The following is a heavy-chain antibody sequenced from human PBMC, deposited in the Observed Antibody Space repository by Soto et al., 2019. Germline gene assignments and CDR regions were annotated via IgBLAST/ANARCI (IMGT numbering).Heavy chain of an antibody. J-gene: IGHJ5*02. CDR1: GGSISSYY. D-gene: IGHD3-22*01. CDR3: ARAPVVTYYYDSSGYPNWFDP. Sequence: ASETLSLTCTVSGGSISSYYWSWIRQPPGKGLEWIGYIYYSGSTNYNPSLKSRVTISVDTSKNQFSLKLSSVTAADTAVYYCARAPVVTYYYDSSGYPNWFDPWGQGTLVTVSS. V-gene: IGHV4-59*08. CDR2: IYYSGST.